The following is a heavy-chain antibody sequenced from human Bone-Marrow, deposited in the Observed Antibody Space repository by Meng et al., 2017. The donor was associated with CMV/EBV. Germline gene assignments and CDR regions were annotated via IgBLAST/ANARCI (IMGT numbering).Heavy chain of an antibody. CDR2: IKTNTDGATT. CDR1: GLTFSNAW. CDR3: TTAHSSVRDY. D-gene: IGHD3-10*02. J-gene: IGHJ4*02. V-gene: IGHV3-15*01. Sequence: GESLKISCVASGLTFSNAWMSWVRQAPGKGLEWVDRIKTNTDGATTDYPAPVKGRFTISRDDSKNTLYLQMNSLRAEDTAVYYCTTAHSSVRDYWGQGTLVTVSS.